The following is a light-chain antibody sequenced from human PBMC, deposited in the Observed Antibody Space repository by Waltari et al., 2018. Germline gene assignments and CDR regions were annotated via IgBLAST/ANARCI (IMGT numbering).Light chain of an antibody. CDR2: STS. Sequence: EIVLTQSPGTLSLSPGEGATLSCRASQTVSSTYLAWYQQKPGQAPRRLIYSTSTRATCIPDKFSGSGSGTDFTLTISRLEPEDFAVYYCQLYDGSRTFGQGTKVEIK. V-gene: IGKV3-20*01. CDR1: QTVSSTY. J-gene: IGKJ1*01. CDR3: QLYDGSRT.